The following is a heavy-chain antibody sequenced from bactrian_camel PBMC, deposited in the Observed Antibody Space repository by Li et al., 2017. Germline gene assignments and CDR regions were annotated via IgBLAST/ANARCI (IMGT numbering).Heavy chain of an antibody. V-gene: IGHV3S6*01. CDR2: LHSDGTA. Sequence: HVQLVESGGGSVQAGGSLRLPCAASGDTTLCMGWVRQAPGKEREGIARLHSDGTAQYADSVKGRFTISKDDAKNTLFLEMNSLEPEDTAMYYCASDQTCYNGKWPTKWGYWGQGTQVTVS. CDR1: GDTTLC. CDR3: ASDQTCYNGKWPTKWGY. J-gene: IGHJ6*01. D-gene: IGHD3*01.